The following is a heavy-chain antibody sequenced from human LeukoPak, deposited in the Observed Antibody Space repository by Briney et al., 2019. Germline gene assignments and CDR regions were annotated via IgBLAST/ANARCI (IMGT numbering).Heavy chain of an antibody. V-gene: IGHV3-30*18. CDR1: GFTFSSYA. CDR3: AKEIDIVVVPAADPFYYYYGMDV. D-gene: IGHD2-2*01. Sequence: GRSLRLSCAASGFTFSSYAMHWVRQAPGKGLEWVAVISYDGSNKYYADSVKGRFTISRDNSKNTLYLQMNSLRAEDTAVYYCAKEIDIVVVPAADPFYYYYGMDVWGKGTTVTVSS. J-gene: IGHJ6*04. CDR2: ISYDGSNK.